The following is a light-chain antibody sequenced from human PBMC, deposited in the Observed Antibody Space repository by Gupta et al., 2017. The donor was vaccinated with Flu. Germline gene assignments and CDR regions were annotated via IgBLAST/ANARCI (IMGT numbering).Light chain of an antibody. CDR3: QQYNNWPLT. J-gene: IGKJ4*01. Sequence: PATLSVSPGERATLSCRASQSVTSNLAWYQQKPGQGPRLLIYGASTRATTMPARFSGSGSETDFTLTISSLQSEDFAVYFCQQYNNWPLTFGGGTKVEIK. V-gene: IGKV3-15*01. CDR2: GAS. CDR1: QSVTSN.